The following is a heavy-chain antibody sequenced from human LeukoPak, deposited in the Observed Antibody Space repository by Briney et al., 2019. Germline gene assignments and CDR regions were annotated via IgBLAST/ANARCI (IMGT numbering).Heavy chain of an antibody. CDR2: INHSGST. CDR3: ASLYSRRYSGSYRSFDY. D-gene: IGHD1-26*01. Sequence: SETLSLTCAVYGGSFSGYYWSWIRQPPAKGLDWIGEINHSGSTNYNPSLKSRVTISVDTSKNQFSLKLSSVTAADTAVYYCASLYSRRYSGSYRSFDYWGQGTLVTVSS. J-gene: IGHJ4*02. CDR1: GGSFSGYY. V-gene: IGHV4-34*01.